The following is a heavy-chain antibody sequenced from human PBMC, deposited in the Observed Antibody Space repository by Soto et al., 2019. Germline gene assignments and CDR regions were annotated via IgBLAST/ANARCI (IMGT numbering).Heavy chain of an antibody. D-gene: IGHD3-3*01. CDR3: ASGVVIALDV. CDR2: IYYRGST. J-gene: IGHJ6*02. Sequence: SETLSLTCAVSGGSISSYYWSWIRQPPGKGLEWIGDIYYRGSTNYNPSLKSRVTISVDESKNQFSLKVTSVTAADTAAYYCASGVVIALDVWGQGTTVTVSS. V-gene: IGHV4-59*12. CDR1: GGSISSYY.